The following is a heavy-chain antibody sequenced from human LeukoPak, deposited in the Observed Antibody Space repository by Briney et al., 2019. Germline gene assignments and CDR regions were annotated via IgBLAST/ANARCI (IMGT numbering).Heavy chain of an antibody. CDR3: ASSSWYDEDY. J-gene: IGHJ4*02. V-gene: IGHV4-34*01. CDR1: GGSFSGYY. Sequence: SETLSLTCAVYGGSFSGYYWSWIRQPPGKGLEWIGEINHSGSTNYNPSLKSRVTISVDTSKNQFSLKLSSVTAADTAVYYCASSSWYDEDYWGQGTLVTVSS. D-gene: IGHD6-13*01. CDR2: INHSGST.